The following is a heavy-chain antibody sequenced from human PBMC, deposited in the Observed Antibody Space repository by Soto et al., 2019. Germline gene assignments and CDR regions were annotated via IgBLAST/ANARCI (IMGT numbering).Heavy chain of an antibody. V-gene: IGHV5-51*01. Sequence: GESLKIYCKGSGHSFITHWIAWVRQMHGKGPEWMGTIYPGDSDTKSDPSFQGQFTISADKSISTAYLQWNNLKASDTAMYYCATDSSSGYFDYWGQGTLVTVSS. CDR1: GHSFITHW. CDR2: IYPGDSDT. CDR3: ATDSSSGYFDY. D-gene: IGHD6-6*01. J-gene: IGHJ4*02.